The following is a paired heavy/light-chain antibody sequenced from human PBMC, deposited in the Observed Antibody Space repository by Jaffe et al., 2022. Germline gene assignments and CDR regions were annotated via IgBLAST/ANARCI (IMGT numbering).Heavy chain of an antibody. CDR2: INLDGSEK. Sequence: EVHLVESGGGLVQPGGSLRLSCAASGFTFSSYWMSWVRQAPGKGLEWVANINLDGSEKYCVDSLKGRFTISRDNTKKSLYLQMSSLRAEDTAVYYCAATGGRGGLGIWGQGTMVTVSS. J-gene: IGHJ3*02. D-gene: IGHD2-8*02. V-gene: IGHV3-7*03. CDR1: GFTFSSYW. CDR3: AATGGRGGLGI.
Light chain of an antibody. CDR2: KVS. Sequence: DVVMTQSPLSLPVTLGQPASISCRSSQSLVHSDGNTYLNWFQQRPGQSPRRLIYKVSNRDSGVPDRFSGSGSGTDFTLNISRVEAEDVGFYYCMQAKYWPWTFGQGTEVEVK. V-gene: IGKV2-30*02. J-gene: IGKJ1*01. CDR3: MQAKYWPWT. CDR1: QSLVHSDGNTY.